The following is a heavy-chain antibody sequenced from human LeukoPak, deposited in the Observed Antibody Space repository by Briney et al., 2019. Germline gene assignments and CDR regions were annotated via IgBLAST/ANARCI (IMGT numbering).Heavy chain of an antibody. D-gene: IGHD2-15*01. CDR1: GFTFSGYA. V-gene: IGHV3-49*03. J-gene: IGHJ4*02. CDR3: TKGYCSHAVRD. CDR2: MASNLYGGTT. Sequence: GGSLRLSCTTSGFTFSGYAMSWFRQAPGKGLEWVGFMASNLYGGTTEYGASVRGRFTISRDDSKSIVYLQMSSLKTDDTAVYFCTKGYCSHAVRDWGQGTLLTVSS.